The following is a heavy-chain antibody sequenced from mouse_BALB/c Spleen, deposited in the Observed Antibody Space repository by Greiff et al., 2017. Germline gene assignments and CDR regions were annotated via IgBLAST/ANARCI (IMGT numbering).Heavy chain of an antibody. J-gene: IGHJ4*01. CDR2: INPSTGYT. V-gene: IGHV1-7*01. CDR3: ARWLGFPDYAMDY. D-gene: IGHD2-2*01. CDR1: GYTFTSYW. Sequence: QVQLKESGAELAKPGASVKMSCKASGYTFTSYWMHWVKQRPGQGLEWIGYINPSTGYTEYNQKFKDKATLTADKSSSTAYMQLSSLTSEDSAVYYCARWLGFPDYAMDYWGQGTSVTVSS.